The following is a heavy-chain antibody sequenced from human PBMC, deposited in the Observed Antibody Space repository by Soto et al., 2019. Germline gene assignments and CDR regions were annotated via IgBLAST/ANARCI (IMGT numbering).Heavy chain of an antibody. J-gene: IGHJ6*02. V-gene: IGHV4-34*01. CDR1: GGSFIGYY. Sequence: SETLSLTCAVYGGSFIGYYWSWIRQPPGKGLEWIGEINHSGSTNYNPSLKSRVTISVDTSKNQFSLKLSSVTAADTAVYYCARGGPGLSRIYYYYGMDVWGQGTTVTVSS. D-gene: IGHD2-15*01. CDR3: ARGGPGLSRIYYYYGMDV. CDR2: INHSGST.